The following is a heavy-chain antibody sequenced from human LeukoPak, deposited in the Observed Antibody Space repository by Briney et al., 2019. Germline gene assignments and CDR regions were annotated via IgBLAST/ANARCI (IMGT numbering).Heavy chain of an antibody. D-gene: IGHD6-6*01. Sequence: GGSLRLSCAASGFTFSSYWMNWVRQAPGKGLVWVSRINSDGSSTSYADSVKGRFTISRDNAKNTLYLQMNSLRAEDTAVYYCARGQYSSSSPDYWGQGTLVTVSS. CDR1: GFTFSSYW. CDR2: INSDGSST. V-gene: IGHV3-74*01. CDR3: ARGQYSSSSPDY. J-gene: IGHJ4*02.